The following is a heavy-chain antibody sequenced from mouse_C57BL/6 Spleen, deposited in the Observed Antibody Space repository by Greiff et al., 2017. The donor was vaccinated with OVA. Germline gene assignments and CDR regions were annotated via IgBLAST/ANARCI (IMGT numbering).Heavy chain of an antibody. Sequence: VQLQQSGPELVKPGASVKISCKASGYTFTDYYMNWVKQSHGKSLEWIGDINPNNGGTSYNQKFKGKATLTVDKSSSTAYMELRSLTSEDSAVYYCGRWGRANCAFDYWGQGTTLTVSS. V-gene: IGHV1-26*01. CDR3: GRWGRANCAFDY. D-gene: IGHD4-1*01. J-gene: IGHJ2*01. CDR2: INPNNGGT. CDR1: GYTFTDYY.